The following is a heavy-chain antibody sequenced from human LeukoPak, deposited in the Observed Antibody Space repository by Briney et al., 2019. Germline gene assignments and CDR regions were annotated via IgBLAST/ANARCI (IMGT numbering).Heavy chain of an antibody. CDR2: IRYDGSNK. J-gene: IGHJ4*02. D-gene: IGHD3-10*01. V-gene: IGHV3-30*02. Sequence: GGSLRLSCAASGFTFSSYGMHWVRQAPGKGLEWVAFIRYDGSNKYYADSVKGRFTISRDNSKNTLYLQMNSLRAEDTAVYYRAKSKFSGSYLPIDYWGQGTLVTVSS. CDR3: AKSKFSGSYLPIDY. CDR1: GFTFSSYG.